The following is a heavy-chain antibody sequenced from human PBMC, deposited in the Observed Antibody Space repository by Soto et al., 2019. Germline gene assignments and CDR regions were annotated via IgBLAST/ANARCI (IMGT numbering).Heavy chain of an antibody. V-gene: IGHV3-33*01. J-gene: IGHJ6*02. D-gene: IGHD6-6*01. Sequence: GGSLRLSCAASGFTFSSCGMHWVRQAPGKGLEWVAVIWYDGSNKYYADSVKGRFTISRDNSKNTLYLQMNSLRAEDTAVYYCARGSSSSGYYYGMDVWGQGTTVTV. CDR2: IWYDGSNK. CDR1: GFTFSSCG. CDR3: ARGSSSSGYYYGMDV.